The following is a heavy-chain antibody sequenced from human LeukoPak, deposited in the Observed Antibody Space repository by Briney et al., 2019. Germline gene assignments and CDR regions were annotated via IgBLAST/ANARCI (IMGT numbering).Heavy chain of an antibody. J-gene: IGHJ6*03. CDR3: AKSGRGSYYYYMDV. Sequence: GGSLRLSCAASGFTFSSYVMTWVRQAPGKGLEWVSTISGSGGSTYYADSVKGRFTISRDNSKNTLYLQMNSLRAEDTAVYYCAKSGRGSYYYYMDVWGKGTTVTVSS. CDR1: GFTFSSYV. V-gene: IGHV3-23*01. D-gene: IGHD1-26*01. CDR2: ISGSGGST.